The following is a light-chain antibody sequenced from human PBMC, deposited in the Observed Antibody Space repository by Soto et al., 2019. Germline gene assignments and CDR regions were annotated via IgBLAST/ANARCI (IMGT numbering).Light chain of an antibody. CDR1: QSVSSY. J-gene: IGKJ1*01. V-gene: IGKV3-11*01. CDR3: QQRRNWPRT. Sequence: EIVLTQSPATLSLSPGERATLSCRASQSVSSYLAWYQQKPGQSPRLLIYDASNRATGIPARFSGSGSGTDFTLTISSLEPEGFAGYYCQQRRNWPRTFGQGTKVEIK. CDR2: DAS.